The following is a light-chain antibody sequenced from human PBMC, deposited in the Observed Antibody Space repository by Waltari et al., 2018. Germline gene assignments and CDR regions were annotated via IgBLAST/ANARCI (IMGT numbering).Light chain of an antibody. V-gene: IGKV3-20*01. CDR2: NAS. CDR1: ESISKY. CDR3: QHYESVPVT. J-gene: IGKJ1*01. Sequence: EIVLTQSPGTLSLSSGERATLSCRASESISKYLAWYQQKPGQAPRLLIYNASSRATGIPDRFSGSGSGTVFSLTISRLEPEDFAVYYCQHYESVPVTVGQGTKGEIK.